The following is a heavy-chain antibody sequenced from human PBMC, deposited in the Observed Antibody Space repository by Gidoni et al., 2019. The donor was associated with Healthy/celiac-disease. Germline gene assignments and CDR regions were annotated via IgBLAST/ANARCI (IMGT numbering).Heavy chain of an antibody. CDR1: GYTLPELS. D-gene: IGHD3-3*01. CDR2: FDPEDGET. V-gene: IGHV1-24*01. Sequence: QVQLVQSGAEVKKPGASVKVSCKVSGYTLPELSMHWVRQAPGKGLEWMGGFDPEDGETIYAQKFQGRVTMTEDTSTDTAYMELSSLRSEDTAVYYCATLSGYDFWSGYFNYYYYYMDVWGKGTTVTVSS. J-gene: IGHJ6*03. CDR3: ATLSGYDFWSGYFNYYYYYMDV.